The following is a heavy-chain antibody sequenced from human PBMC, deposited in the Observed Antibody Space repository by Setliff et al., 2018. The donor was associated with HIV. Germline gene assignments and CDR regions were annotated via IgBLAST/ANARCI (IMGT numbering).Heavy chain of an antibody. Sequence: SETLSLTCSVSGASIRGHYWSWIRQSPGKGLEWIGNIYYSGSTNYNPSLKSRVTISVDTSKHQFSLKLSSVTAADTAVYYCARHARSITMTTDWYFDLWGRGTLVTVSS. J-gene: IGHJ2*01. D-gene: IGHD3-22*01. CDR2: IYYSGST. V-gene: IGHV4-59*08. CDR3: ARHARSITMTTDWYFDL. CDR1: GASIRGHY.